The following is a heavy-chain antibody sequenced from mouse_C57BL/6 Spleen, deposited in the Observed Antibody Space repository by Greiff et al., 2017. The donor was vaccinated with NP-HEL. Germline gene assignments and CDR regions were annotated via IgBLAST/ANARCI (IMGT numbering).Heavy chain of an antibody. CDR3: AVVATKAMDY. CDR1: GYTFTSYW. J-gene: IGHJ4*01. CDR2: IHPNSGST. Sequence: QVQLQQPGAELVKPGASVKLSCKASGYTFTSYWMHWVKQRPGQGLEWIGMIHPNSGSTNYNEKFKSKATLTVDKSSSTAYMQLSSLTSADSAVCYCAVVATKAMDYWGQGTSVTVSS. D-gene: IGHD1-1*01. V-gene: IGHV1-64*01.